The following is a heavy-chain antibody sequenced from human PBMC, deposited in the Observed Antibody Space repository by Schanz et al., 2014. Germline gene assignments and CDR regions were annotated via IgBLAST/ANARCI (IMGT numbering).Heavy chain of an antibody. Sequence: QVQLVQSGPAVKKPGASMKVSCLASGYSFTEYFLHWVRQAPGQGLEWMGWINPNSGETNYEQKFKGRVTLTSDTSSSTAFMELSGLTSDDTAPYFCARARYTGYDCSGYWGQGTLLIVSS. CDR2: INPNSGET. J-gene: IGHJ4*02. V-gene: IGHV1-2*02. D-gene: IGHD5-12*01. CDR1: GYSFTEYF. CDR3: ARARYTGYDCSGY.